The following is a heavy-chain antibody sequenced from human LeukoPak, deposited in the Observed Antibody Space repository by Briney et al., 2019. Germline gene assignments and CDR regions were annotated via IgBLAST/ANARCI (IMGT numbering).Heavy chain of an antibody. CDR3: ARHDDCSGGSCWFDP. J-gene: IGHJ5*02. CDR2: IYPGDSDT. V-gene: IGHV5-51*01. Sequence: PGESLKISCKGSGYSFTSYWIGWVRQMPGKGLEWMGIIYPGDSDTRYSPSFQGQVTISADKSISTAYLQWSSLKASDTAMYYCARHDDCSGGSCWFDPWGQGTLVTVSS. D-gene: IGHD2-15*01. CDR1: GYSFTSYW.